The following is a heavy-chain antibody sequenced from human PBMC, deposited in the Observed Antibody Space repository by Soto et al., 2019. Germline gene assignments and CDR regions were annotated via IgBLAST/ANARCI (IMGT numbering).Heavy chain of an antibody. D-gene: IGHD3-16*01. CDR2: TYYTSKWFN. J-gene: IGHJ3*02. CDR3: VGGLGAFDN. Sequence: SQTLSLTCAISGDSVSSNRAAWNWVRQSPSRGLEWLGRTYYTSKWFNDYAVSVKSRITINPDTSKNQFSLQLNSVTPEDTAVYYCVGGLGAFDNWGQGTQVTVSS. V-gene: IGHV6-1*01. CDR1: GDSVSSNRAA.